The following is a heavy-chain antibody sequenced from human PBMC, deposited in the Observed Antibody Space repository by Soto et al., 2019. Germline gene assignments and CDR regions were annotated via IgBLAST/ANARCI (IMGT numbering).Heavy chain of an antibody. CDR2: IYYSGST. CDR3: ARVELTRDDYGGSHFDP. D-gene: IGHD4-17*01. Sequence: TSETLSLTCTVSGGSISSGDYYWSWIRQPPGKGLEWIGYIYYSGSTYYNPSLKSRVTISVDTSKNQFSLKLSSVTAADTAVYYCARVELTRDDYGGSHFDPWGQGTLVTVSS. J-gene: IGHJ5*02. CDR1: GGSISSGDYY. V-gene: IGHV4-30-4*01.